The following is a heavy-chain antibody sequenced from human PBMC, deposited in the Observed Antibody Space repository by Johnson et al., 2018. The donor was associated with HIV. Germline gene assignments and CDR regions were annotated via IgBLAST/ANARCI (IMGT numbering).Heavy chain of an antibody. D-gene: IGHD6-13*01. CDR1: GFTFSSYA. J-gene: IGHJ3*01. V-gene: IGHV3-23*04. Sequence: MLLVESGGGLVQPGGSLRLSCAASGFTFSSYAMSWVRQAPGKGLEWVSAISGCGGRTDYAGCVKGRFPISRDNSKNTLYLQMNRLRAEDKAVSYCAKGRIAAAGTGVDALDFWRHGTMVTSSS. CDR3: AKGRIAAAGTGVDALDF. CDR2: ISGCGGRT.